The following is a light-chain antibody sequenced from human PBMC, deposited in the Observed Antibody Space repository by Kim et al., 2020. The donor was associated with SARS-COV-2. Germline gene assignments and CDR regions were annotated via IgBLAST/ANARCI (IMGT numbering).Light chain of an antibody. Sequence: SYELTQPPSVSVATGKTARITCGGNNIGSKSVHWYQQKPGQAPVLVIYYDSDRPSGIPERFSGSNSGNTATLTISRVEAGDEADYYCQVWDSSSDHSYVVFGGGTQLTVL. CDR1: NIGSKS. CDR2: YDS. J-gene: IGLJ2*01. CDR3: QVWDSSSDHSYVV. V-gene: IGLV3-21*04.